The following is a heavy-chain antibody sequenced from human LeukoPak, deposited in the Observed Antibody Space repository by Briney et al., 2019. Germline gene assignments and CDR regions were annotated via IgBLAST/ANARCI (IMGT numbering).Heavy chain of an antibody. D-gene: IGHD3-3*01. V-gene: IGHV4-34*01. CDR2: INHRGST. CDR3: ARALTTDYYDFWSGYDY. J-gene: IGHJ4*02. Sequence: TSETLSLTCAVYGVSFSGYYWSWIRQPPGKGLEWIGEINHRGSTNYNPSLKSRVTISVDTSKNQFSLKLNSVTAADTAVYYCARALTTDYYDFWSGYDYWGQGTLVTVSS. CDR1: GVSFSGYY.